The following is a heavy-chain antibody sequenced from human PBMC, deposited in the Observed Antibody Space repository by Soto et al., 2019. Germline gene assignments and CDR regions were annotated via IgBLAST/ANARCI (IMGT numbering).Heavy chain of an antibody. D-gene: IGHD2-15*01. CDR1: GFTFNSRA. CDR3: AKGPQYCSGGSCYYFDY. V-gene: IGHV3-9*01. Sequence: GGSLRLSCAASGFTFNSRAMHWVRQTPGKGLEWVSVISWNSGSIGYADSVKGRFTISKDNAKNSLYLQMNSLRAEDTALYYCAKGPQYCSGGSCYYFDYWGQGTLVTVSS. CDR2: ISWNSGSI. J-gene: IGHJ4*02.